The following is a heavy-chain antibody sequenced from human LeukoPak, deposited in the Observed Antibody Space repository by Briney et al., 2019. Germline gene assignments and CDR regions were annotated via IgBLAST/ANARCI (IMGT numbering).Heavy chain of an antibody. CDR1: GFTFSSFV. J-gene: IGHJ4*02. CDR3: ARDQVPGQY. CDR2: ISGSGGSI. Sequence: RGSLRLSCAASGFTFSSFVMSWVRQAPGKGLEWVSAISGSGGSIFYADSVKGRFTISRDNSKNTLYLQMNILRAEDTAVYYCARDQVPGQYWGQGTLVTVSS. V-gene: IGHV3-23*01.